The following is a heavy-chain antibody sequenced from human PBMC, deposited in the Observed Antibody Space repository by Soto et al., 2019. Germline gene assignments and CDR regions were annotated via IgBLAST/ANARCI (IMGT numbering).Heavy chain of an antibody. CDR3: ARGSWDDVSGHYYMDV. CDR2: TYYRSKWYS. D-gene: IGHD1-1*01. CDR1: GDSFSSNIAA. V-gene: IGHV6-1*01. Sequence: QTLSLTCAISGDSFSSNIAAWNWIRQTPSRGLEWLGRTYYRSKWYSNYAISVKSRVTVNPDTFKNQFSLQLNSVTPEDTAVYYCARGSWDDVSGHYYMDVWGKGTTVTVSS. J-gene: IGHJ6*03.